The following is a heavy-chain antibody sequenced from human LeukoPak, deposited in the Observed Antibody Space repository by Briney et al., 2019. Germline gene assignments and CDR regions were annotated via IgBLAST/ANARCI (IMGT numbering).Heavy chain of an antibody. D-gene: IGHD5-18*01. V-gene: IGHV1-46*01. CDR2: INPSGGST. J-gene: IGHJ4*02. CDR3: ACDGSGIQLWSKFAY. Sequence: SVKVSCKASGYTFTSYYMHWVRQAPGQGLEGMGIINPSGGSTSYAQKFQGRVTMTRDTSTNTVYMELSSLSDNDTDVYYCACDGSGIQLWSKFAYWGQGTLVAVSS. CDR1: GYTFTSYY.